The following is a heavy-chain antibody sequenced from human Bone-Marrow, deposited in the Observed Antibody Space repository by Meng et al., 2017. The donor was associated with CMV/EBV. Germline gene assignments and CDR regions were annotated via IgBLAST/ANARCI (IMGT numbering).Heavy chain of an antibody. CDR2: IRYDGSNK. D-gene: IGHD6-13*01. Sequence: GESLKISCAASGFTFSSYGMHWVRQAPGKGLEWVAFIRYDGSNKYYADSVKGRFTISRDNSKNTLYLQMNSLRAEDTAVYYCAKEEVLEQLVPFPYYYYYGMDVWGQGNTVNVTS. V-gene: IGHV3-30*02. CDR3: AKEEVLEQLVPFPYYYYYGMDV. J-gene: IGHJ6*02. CDR1: GFTFSSYG.